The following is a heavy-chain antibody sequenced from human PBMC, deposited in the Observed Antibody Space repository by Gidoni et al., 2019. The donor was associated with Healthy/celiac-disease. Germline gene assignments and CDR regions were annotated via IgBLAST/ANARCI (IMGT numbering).Heavy chain of an antibody. Sequence: QVQLQESGPGLVKPSETLSLTCTVSGGYISSYYWSWIRQPAGKGLDWIGRIYTSGSTNYNPSLKSRVTMSVDTSKNQFSLKLSSVTAADTAVYYCARGHSQIAAAGTLYYYYYYMDVWGKGTTVTVSS. CDR1: GGYISSYY. CDR3: ARGHSQIAAAGTLYYYYYYMDV. J-gene: IGHJ6*03. CDR2: IYTSGST. D-gene: IGHD6-13*01. V-gene: IGHV4-4*07.